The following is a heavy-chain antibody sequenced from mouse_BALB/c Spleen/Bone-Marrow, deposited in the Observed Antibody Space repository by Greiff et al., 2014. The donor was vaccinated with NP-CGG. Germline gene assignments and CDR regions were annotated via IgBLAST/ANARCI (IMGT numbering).Heavy chain of an antibody. CDR2: IDPANGNT. V-gene: IGHV14-3*02. Sequence: VQLQQSGAELVKPGASVKLSCTASGFNIKDTYMHWVKQRPEQGLEWIGRIDPANGNTKYDPKFQGKATITADTSSNTAYLQLSSLTSEDTAVYYCASDYYGRAWCAYWGQGTLVTVSA. CDR1: GFNIKDTY. J-gene: IGHJ3*01. D-gene: IGHD1-1*01. CDR3: ASDYYGRAWCAY.